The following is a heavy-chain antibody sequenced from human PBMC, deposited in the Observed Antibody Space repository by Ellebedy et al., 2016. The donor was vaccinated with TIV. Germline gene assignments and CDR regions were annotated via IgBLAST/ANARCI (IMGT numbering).Heavy chain of an antibody. CDR2: IWYDGSNN. V-gene: IGHV3-33*01. CDR1: GFTFSSYG. Sequence: PGGSLRLSCAASGFTFSSYGFPWVPLSPGKGLEWVAVIWYDGSNNYYADSVKGRFTISSDNSKNTLYLQMNSLRAEDTAVYYCARDLGSDYIGGMDVWGQGTTVTVSS. J-gene: IGHJ6*02. D-gene: IGHD4-11*01. CDR3: ARDLGSDYIGGMDV.